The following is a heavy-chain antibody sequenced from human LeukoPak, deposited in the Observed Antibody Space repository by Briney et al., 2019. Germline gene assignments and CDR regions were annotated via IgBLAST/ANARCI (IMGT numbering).Heavy chain of an antibody. Sequence: VASVKVSCKASGYTFTSYGISWVRQAPGQGLEWMGWISAYNGNTNYAQKLQGRVTMTTDTSTSTAYMELRSLRSDDTAVYYCARDKVGIVATITPGVFSSWFDPWGQGTLVTVSS. CDR2: ISAYNGNT. J-gene: IGHJ5*02. CDR1: GYTFTSYG. CDR3: ARDKVGIVATITPGVFSSWFDP. V-gene: IGHV1-18*01. D-gene: IGHD5-12*01.